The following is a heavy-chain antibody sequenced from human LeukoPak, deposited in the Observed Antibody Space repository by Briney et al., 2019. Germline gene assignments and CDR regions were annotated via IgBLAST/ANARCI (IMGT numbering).Heavy chain of an antibody. CDR1: GGSFSGYY. J-gene: IGHJ6*02. CDR3: ARGRSYYYGMDV. Sequence: SETLSLTCAVYGGSFSGYYWTWIRQPPGKGLEWIGEVTHSGSTNYNPSLKSRVTMSTDTSKNQFSLKLSSVTAADTAVYYCARGRSYYYGMDVWGQGTTVTVSS. V-gene: IGHV4-34*01. CDR2: VTHSGST. D-gene: IGHD3-10*01.